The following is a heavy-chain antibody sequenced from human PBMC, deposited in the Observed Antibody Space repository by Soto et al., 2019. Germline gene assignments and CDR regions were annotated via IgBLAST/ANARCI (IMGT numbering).Heavy chain of an antibody. V-gene: IGHV3-64*01. CDR3: ARAYRLDYHGSGSYYTPHYYGMDV. J-gene: IGHJ6*02. CDR2: ISSNGGST. CDR1: GFTFSSYA. D-gene: IGHD3-10*01. Sequence: GGSLRLSCAASGFTFSSYAMHWVRQAPGKGLEYVSAISSNGGSTYYANSVKGRFTISRDNSKNTLYLQMGSLRAEDMAVYYCARAYRLDYHGSGSYYTPHYYGMDVWGQGT.